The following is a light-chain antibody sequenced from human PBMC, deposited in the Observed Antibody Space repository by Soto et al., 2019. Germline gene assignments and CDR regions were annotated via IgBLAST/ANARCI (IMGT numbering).Light chain of an antibody. Sequence: EIVLTQSPGTLSLSPGERATLSCRASQSVSSSYLAWYQQKPGQAPRLLIYGASSRATGIPDRFSGSGSGTDFTLTISRLEPEDFAVYYCQQYGISPITFGQGTLLEIK. CDR1: QSVSSSY. V-gene: IGKV3-20*01. J-gene: IGKJ5*01. CDR3: QQYGISPIT. CDR2: GAS.